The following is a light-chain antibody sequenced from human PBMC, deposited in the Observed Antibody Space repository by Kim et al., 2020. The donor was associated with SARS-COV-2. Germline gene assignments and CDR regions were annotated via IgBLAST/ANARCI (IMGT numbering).Light chain of an antibody. CDR3: QQYYGFPT. V-gene: IGKV1-5*01. CDR2: DAT. J-gene: IGKJ1*01. Sequence: SASGGDRVTSTCQASQSISRWLAWYQQKPGKAPKILIYDATNLKSGVPARFSGSGSGIDFTLTISSLEPDDFATYFCQQYYGFPTVGQGTKVDIK. CDR1: QSISRW.